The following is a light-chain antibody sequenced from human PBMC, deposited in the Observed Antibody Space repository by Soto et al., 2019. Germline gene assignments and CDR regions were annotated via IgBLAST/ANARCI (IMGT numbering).Light chain of an antibody. CDR1: SSDVGAYNY. CDR3: CSYAGGHTGA. CDR2: DVS. V-gene: IGLV2-11*01. Sequence: QSALTQPRSVSGSPGQSVTMSCTGTSSDVGAYNYVSWYQQYPGKAPKLMISDVSKRPSGVPDRFSGSKSGNTASLTISGLQAEDEADYHCCSYAGGHTGAFGGGTKLTVL. J-gene: IGLJ3*02.